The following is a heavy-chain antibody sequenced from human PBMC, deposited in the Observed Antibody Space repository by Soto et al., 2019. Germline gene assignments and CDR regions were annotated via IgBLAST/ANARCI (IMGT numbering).Heavy chain of an antibody. CDR2: ISASGGST. Sequence: PGGSLRLSCAASGFTFSTYAMTWVRQAPGKGLEWVSAISASGGSTYYADSVKGRFTISRDSSKNTLYLQMNSLRAEDTALYYCAKVRDSSTRREFDYWGQGTLVTVSS. V-gene: IGHV3-23*01. CDR1: GFTFSTYA. CDR3: AKVRDSSTRREFDY. D-gene: IGHD6-13*01. J-gene: IGHJ4*02.